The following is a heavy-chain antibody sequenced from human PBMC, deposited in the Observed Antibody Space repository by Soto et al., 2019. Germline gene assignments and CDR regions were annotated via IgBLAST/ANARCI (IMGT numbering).Heavy chain of an antibody. Sequence: ASVKVSCKVSGYTLTELSMHWVRQAPGKGLELMGGFDPEDGETIYAQKFQGRVTMTEDTSTDTAYMELSSLRSEDTAVYYCATDFERYSSGWSTLGYWGQGTLVIVSS. V-gene: IGHV1-24*01. J-gene: IGHJ4*02. CDR1: GYTLTELS. D-gene: IGHD6-19*01. CDR3: ATDFERYSSGWSTLGY. CDR2: FDPEDGET.